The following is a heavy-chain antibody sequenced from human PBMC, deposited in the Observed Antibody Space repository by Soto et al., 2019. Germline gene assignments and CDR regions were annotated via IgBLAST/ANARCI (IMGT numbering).Heavy chain of an antibody. D-gene: IGHD2-2*01. V-gene: IGHV1-69*02. CDR2: SIPILGIA. CDR3: ARCSSTSCQLVDY. Sequence: QVQLVQSGAEVKKPGSSVKVSCKASGGTFSSYTISWVRQAPGQGLEWMGRSIPILGIANYAQKFQGRVTISADKSTSTAYMELSSLRSEDTAVYYCARCSSTSCQLVDYWGQGTLVTVSS. J-gene: IGHJ4*02. CDR1: GGTFSSYT.